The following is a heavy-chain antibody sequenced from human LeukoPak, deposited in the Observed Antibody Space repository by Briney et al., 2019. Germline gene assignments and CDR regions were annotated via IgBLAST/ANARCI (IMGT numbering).Heavy chain of an antibody. V-gene: IGHV3-7*01. CDR3: ARDSPGYGAYVS. D-gene: IGHD5-12*01. CDR1: GFTFSNYW. CDR2: VKEDGSRE. Sequence: GGSLRLSCAASGFTFSNYWMTWVRQAPGKGLEWVANVKEDGSREYYVDSVKDRFTISRDNAKNSLYLQMDSLTAEDTAVYYCARDSPGYGAYVSWGQGTLVSVSS. J-gene: IGHJ1*01.